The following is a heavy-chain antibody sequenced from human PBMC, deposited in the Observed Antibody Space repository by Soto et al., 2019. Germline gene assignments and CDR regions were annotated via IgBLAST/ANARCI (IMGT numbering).Heavy chain of an antibody. CDR1: GDTFSSYT. Sequence: QVQLVQSGAEVKKPGSSVKVSCKASGDTFSSYTISWVRQAPGRGLEWMGRIIPIVTITNYAQKFQGRVTITADKSTSTAYMELTSLRSEDTAVYYCAREDSGYDFTYYFDYWGQGTLVTVSS. J-gene: IGHJ4*02. CDR2: IIPIVTIT. D-gene: IGHD5-12*01. CDR3: AREDSGYDFTYYFDY. V-gene: IGHV1-69*08.